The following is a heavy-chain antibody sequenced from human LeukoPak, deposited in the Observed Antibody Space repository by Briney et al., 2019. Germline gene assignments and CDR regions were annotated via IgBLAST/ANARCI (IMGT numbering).Heavy chain of an antibody. CDR1: GFTFSSYS. CDR3: AKGTRWFDP. V-gene: IGHV3-23*01. Sequence: GGSLRLSCAASGFTFSSYSMNWVRQAPGKGLEWVSGISASGGSTYYADSVKGRFTISRDNSKNTLFLQMNSLRAEDTAVYYCAKGTRWFDPWGQGTLVTVSS. J-gene: IGHJ5*02. CDR2: ISASGGST. D-gene: IGHD1-7*01.